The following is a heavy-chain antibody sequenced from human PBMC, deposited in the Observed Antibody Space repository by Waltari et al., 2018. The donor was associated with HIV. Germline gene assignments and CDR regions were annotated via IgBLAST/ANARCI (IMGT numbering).Heavy chain of an antibody. J-gene: IGHJ4*02. D-gene: IGHD4-17*01. CDR2: LYYCGTT. V-gene: IGHV4-39*01. CDR1: CDSIDARVFH. Sequence: QVQLQESGPGLVKPSETLSLTCSVSCDSIDARVFHWGWLRQSPGKGLEWIGSLYYCGTTVFHPSLKSRVTISVDASKNRFSLNLSSVTAADTAVYYCARHGTTANFAFWGQGTLVTVSS. CDR3: ARHGTTANFAF.